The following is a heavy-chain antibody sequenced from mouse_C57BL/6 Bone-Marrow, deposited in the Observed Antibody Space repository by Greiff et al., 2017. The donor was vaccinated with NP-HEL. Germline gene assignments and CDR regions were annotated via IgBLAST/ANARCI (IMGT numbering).Heavy chain of an antibody. J-gene: IGHJ4*01. V-gene: IGHV5-6*01. CDR2: ISSGGSYT. CDR3: ARHVSYGRGDY. D-gene: IGHD1-1*01. CDR1: GFTFSSYG. Sequence: DVHLVESGGDLVKPGGSLKLSCAASGFTFSSYGMSWVRQTPDKRLEWVATISSGGSYTYYPDSVKGRFTISRDNAKNTLYLQMSSLKSEDTAMYYCARHVSYGRGDYWGQGTSVTVSS.